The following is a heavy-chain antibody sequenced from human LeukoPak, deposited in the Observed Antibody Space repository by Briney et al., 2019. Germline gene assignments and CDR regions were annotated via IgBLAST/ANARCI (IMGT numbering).Heavy chain of an antibody. CDR3: AREGGTGTGYGMDV. Sequence: ASVKVSCKASGYTFTSYAMNWVRQAPGQGLEWMGWINTNTGNPTYAQGFTGRFVSSLDTSVSTAYLQISSLKAEDTAVYYCAREGGTGTGYGMDVWGQGTTVTVSS. D-gene: IGHD1-1*01. V-gene: IGHV7-4-1*02. CDR1: GYTFTSYA. CDR2: INTNTGNP. J-gene: IGHJ6*02.